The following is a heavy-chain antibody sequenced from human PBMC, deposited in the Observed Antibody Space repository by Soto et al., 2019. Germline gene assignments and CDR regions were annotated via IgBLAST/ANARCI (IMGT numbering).Heavy chain of an antibody. CDR3: ARTYYATSGYDY. CDR1: GYTFTGYY. V-gene: IGHV1-2*02. Sequence: ASVKVSCKACGYTFTGYYMHWVRQAPGQGLEWMGWINPNSGGTNYAQKFQGRVTMTRDTSISTAYMELSRLRSDDTAVYYCARTYYATSGYDYWGQGTPVTVSS. CDR2: INPNSGGT. J-gene: IGHJ4*02. D-gene: IGHD3-22*01.